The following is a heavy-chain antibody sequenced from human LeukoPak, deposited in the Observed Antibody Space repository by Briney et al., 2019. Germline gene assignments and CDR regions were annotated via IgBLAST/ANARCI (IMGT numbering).Heavy chain of an antibody. CDR2: IYYSGST. J-gene: IGHJ6*02. V-gene: IGHV4-59*12. Sequence: SETLSLTCAVYGGSFSGYYWSWIRQPPGKGLEWIGYIYYSGSTNYNPSLKSRVTISVDTSKNQFSLKLSSVTAADTAVYYCARDVTRDSSSWYVLGMDVWGQGTTVTVSS. CDR3: ARDVTRDSSSWYVLGMDV. D-gene: IGHD6-13*01. CDR1: GGSFSGYY.